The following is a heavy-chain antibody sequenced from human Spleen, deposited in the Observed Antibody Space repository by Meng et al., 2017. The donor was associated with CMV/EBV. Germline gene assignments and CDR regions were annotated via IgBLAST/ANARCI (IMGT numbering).Heavy chain of an antibody. Sequence: SETLSLTCTVTGGSISSTSHYWGWIRQPPGKGLEWIGSIYFRGSTYYNPSLKSRVTISVDTSKNQFSVKLNSVTAADTAVYFCAREGYSNYGFDYWGQGTLVTVSS. CDR1: GGSISSTSHY. CDR3: AREGYSNYGFDY. J-gene: IGHJ4*02. CDR2: IYFRGST. V-gene: IGHV4-39*07. D-gene: IGHD4-11*01.